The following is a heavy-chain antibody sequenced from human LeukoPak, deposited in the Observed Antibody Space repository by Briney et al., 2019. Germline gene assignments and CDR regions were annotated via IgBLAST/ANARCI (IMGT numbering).Heavy chain of an antibody. CDR1: GFTFSSYA. CDR3: AARDYYDSSGYLDY. CDR2: ISGSGGST. D-gene: IGHD3-22*01. J-gene: IGHJ4*02. Sequence: GGSLRLSCAASGFTFSSYAMSWVRQAPGKGLEWASAISGSGGSTYYADSVKGRFTISRDNSKNTLYLQMNGLRAEDTAVYYCAARDYYDSSGYLDYWGQGTLVTVSS. V-gene: IGHV3-23*01.